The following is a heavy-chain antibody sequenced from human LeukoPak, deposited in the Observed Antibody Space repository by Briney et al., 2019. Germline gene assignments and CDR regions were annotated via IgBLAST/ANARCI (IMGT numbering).Heavy chain of an antibody. CDR2: ISWNSGSI. V-gene: IGHV3-9*03. CDR1: GFTFDDYA. J-gene: IGHJ3*02. D-gene: IGHD3-22*01. Sequence: SGRSLRLSCAASGFTFDDYAMHWVRQAPGKGVEWVSGISWNSGSIGYADSVKGRLTISRDDAKNSLYLQMNSLRAEDMALYYCAKGYYDIPYAFDIWGQGAMVTVSS. CDR3: AKGYYDIPYAFDI.